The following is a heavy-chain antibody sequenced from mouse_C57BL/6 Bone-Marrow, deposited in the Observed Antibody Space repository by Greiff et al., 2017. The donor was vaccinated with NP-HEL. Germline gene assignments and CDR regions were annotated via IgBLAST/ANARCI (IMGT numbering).Heavy chain of an antibody. CDR3: ARYPAQATSLDY. J-gene: IGHJ2*01. Sequence: QVQLQQPGAELVKPGASVKLSCKASGYTFTSYWMHWVKQRPGQGLEWIGMIHPNSGSTNYNEKFKSKATLTVDKSSSTAYMQLSSLTSEGSAVYYCARYPAQATSLDYWGQGATLTVSS. D-gene: IGHD3-2*02. CDR1: GYTFTSYW. V-gene: IGHV1-64*01. CDR2: IHPNSGST.